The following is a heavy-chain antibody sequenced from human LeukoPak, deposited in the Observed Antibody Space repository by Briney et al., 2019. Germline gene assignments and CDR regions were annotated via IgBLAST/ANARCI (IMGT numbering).Heavy chain of an antibody. CDR2: IKQDGSEK. CDR3: AREVVEEYQLPFDY. V-gene: IGHV3-7*01. J-gene: IGHJ4*02. Sequence: GGSLRLSCAASGFTFSSYWMSWVRQAPGKGLEWVANIKQDGSEKYYVDSVKGRFTISRDNAKNSLYLQMNSLRAEDTAVYYCAREVVEEYQLPFDYWGQGTLVTVSS. CDR1: GFTFSSYW. D-gene: IGHD2-2*01.